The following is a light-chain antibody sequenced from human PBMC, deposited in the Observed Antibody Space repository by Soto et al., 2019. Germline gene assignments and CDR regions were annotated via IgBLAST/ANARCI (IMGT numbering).Light chain of an antibody. J-gene: IGLJ3*02. CDR2: DVI. CDR3: SSYTSSSTRV. Sequence: QSVLTQPASVSGSPGQSITISCTGTSSDVGGYNYVSWYQQHPGKAPKLMIYDVINRPSGVSNRFSGSKSGDTASLTISGLQAEDEAEYYCSSYTSSSTRVFGGGTKLTVL. CDR1: SSDVGGYNY. V-gene: IGLV2-14*01.